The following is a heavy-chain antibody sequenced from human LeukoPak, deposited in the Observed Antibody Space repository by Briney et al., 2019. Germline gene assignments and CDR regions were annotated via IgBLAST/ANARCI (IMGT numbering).Heavy chain of an antibody. J-gene: IGHJ4*02. Sequence: PGGSLRLSCAASRFTFSSYAMHWVRQAPGKGLEWVAVISYDGSNKYYADSVKGRFTISRDNSKNTLYLQMNSLRAEDTAVYYCARDGSEKYSGSYYGGFDYWGQGTLVTVSS. D-gene: IGHD1-26*01. CDR3: ARDGSEKYSGSYYGGFDY. CDR1: RFTFSSYA. V-gene: IGHV3-30-3*01. CDR2: ISYDGSNK.